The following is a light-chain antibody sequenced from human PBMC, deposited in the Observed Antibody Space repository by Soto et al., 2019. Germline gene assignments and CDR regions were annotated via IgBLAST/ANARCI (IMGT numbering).Light chain of an antibody. Sequence: EIVLTQSPGTLSLSPGERATLSCRASQSVSSSYLAWYQQKPGQAPRLLIYGASSRATGIPDMFSGSVSGTDFTLTISRLEPEDFAVYYCHQYDSSPLTFGGGTKVEIK. J-gene: IGKJ4*01. CDR3: HQYDSSPLT. V-gene: IGKV3-20*01. CDR2: GAS. CDR1: QSVSSSY.